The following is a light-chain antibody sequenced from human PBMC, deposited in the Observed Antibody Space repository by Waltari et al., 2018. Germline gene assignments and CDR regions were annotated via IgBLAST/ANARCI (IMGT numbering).Light chain of an antibody. CDR2: AAS. CDR3: QQANSFPLT. Sequence: DIQMTQSPSSVSASVGDRVTITCRASQGISSWLAWYQKKPGKAPTVLINAASTLQSGVPSRFSGSGSGTDFTLTISSLQPEDFATYYCQQANSFPLTFGGGTKVEIK. CDR1: QGISSW. V-gene: IGKV1-12*01. J-gene: IGKJ4*01.